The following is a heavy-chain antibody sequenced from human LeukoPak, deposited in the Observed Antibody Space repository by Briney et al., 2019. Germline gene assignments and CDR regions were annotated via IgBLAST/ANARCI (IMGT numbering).Heavy chain of an antibody. J-gene: IGHJ4*02. D-gene: IGHD3-10*01. CDR3: ASRRGAYYYGSGSYKGGYYFDY. V-gene: IGHV4-34*01. Sequence: SETLSLTCAVYGGSFSGYYWSWIRQPPGKGLEWIGEINHSGSTNYNPSLKSRVTISVDTSKNQFSLKLSSVTAADTAVYYCASRRGAYYYGSGSYKGGYYFDYWGQGTLVTVSS. CDR1: GGSFSGYY. CDR2: INHSGST.